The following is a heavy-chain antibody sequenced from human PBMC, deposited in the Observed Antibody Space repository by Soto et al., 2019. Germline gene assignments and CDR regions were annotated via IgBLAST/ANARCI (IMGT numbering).Heavy chain of an antibody. CDR3: AKDFPITIFGVVTATNGVDV. V-gene: IGHV3-23*01. Sequence: VSLRLSCVASGFSFKSYVMNWVRQAAGKGLEWVSGISGSGDSTSYADSVKGRFTISRDNSKNALFLQMNSLRAEDTALYYCAKDFPITIFGVVTATNGVDVWGQGTTVTVSS. D-gene: IGHD3-3*01. CDR1: GFSFKSYV. J-gene: IGHJ6*02. CDR2: ISGSGDST.